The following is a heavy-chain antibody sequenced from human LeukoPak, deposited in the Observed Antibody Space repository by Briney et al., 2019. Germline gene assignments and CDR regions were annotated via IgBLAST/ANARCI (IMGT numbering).Heavy chain of an antibody. CDR1: GFSFSSYW. CDR2: INTDGRTT. CDR3: ARDNTYMFDY. D-gene: IGHD2-2*02. Sequence: GGSLRLSCAASGFSFSSYWMNWVRQAPGKGLVWVAHINTDGRTTTYADSVKGRFTVARDNAKNTLYLEMNRLRAEDTGVYYCARDNTYMFDYWGQGTQVTAAS. V-gene: IGHV3-74*01. J-gene: IGHJ4*02.